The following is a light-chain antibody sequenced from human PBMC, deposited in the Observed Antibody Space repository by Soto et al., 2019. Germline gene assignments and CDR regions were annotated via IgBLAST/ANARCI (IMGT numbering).Light chain of an antibody. CDR1: QSVSSY. CDR2: DAS. V-gene: IGKV3-11*01. J-gene: IGKJ5*01. Sequence: ESVLTQSPATLSLSPGEIATLSCRASQSVSSYLAWYQQKPGQAPRLLIYDASNRATGIPARFSGSGSGTDFTLTISSLEPEDFAVYVWQQLSNWPPVITFGQGTRLEIK. CDR3: QQLSNWPPVIT.